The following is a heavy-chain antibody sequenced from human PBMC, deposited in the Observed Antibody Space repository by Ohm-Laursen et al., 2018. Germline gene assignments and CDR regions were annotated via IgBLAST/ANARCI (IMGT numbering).Heavy chain of an antibody. Sequence: SLRLSCAATGFTFSSYGMHWVRQAPGKGLEWVAVISYDGSNKYYADSVKGRFTISRDNSKNSLYLQMNSLRAEDTAVYYCRGPSWCWGQGTLVTVSS. CDR1: GFTFSSYG. J-gene: IGHJ4*02. D-gene: IGHD6-13*01. CDR2: ISYDGSNK. V-gene: IGHV3-30*03. CDR3: RGPSWC.